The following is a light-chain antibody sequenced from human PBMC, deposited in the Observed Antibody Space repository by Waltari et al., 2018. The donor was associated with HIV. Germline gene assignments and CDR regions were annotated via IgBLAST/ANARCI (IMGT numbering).Light chain of an antibody. V-gene: IGLV3-25*03. Sequence: SYELTQPPSVSASPGQTARITCSGDALPKQYVYWYQQRPGQAPVLVIYKENERPSGIPGRFSGSSSGRTVTLTISGVQAEDEADYYCQSVESSGSRVFGGGTKLTVL. CDR3: QSVESSGSRV. CDR1: ALPKQY. CDR2: KEN. J-gene: IGLJ3*02.